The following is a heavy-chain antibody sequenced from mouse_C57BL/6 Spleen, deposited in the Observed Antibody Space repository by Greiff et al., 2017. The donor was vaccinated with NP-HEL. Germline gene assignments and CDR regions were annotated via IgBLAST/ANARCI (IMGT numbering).Heavy chain of an antibody. Sequence: EVKVEESGPGLVKPSQSLSLTCSVTDYSITSGYYWNWIRQFPGNKLEWMGYISYDGSNNYNPSLKNRISITRDTSKNQFFLKLNSVTTEDTATYYCAREGYEYFDYWGQGTTLTVSS. CDR1: DYSITSGYY. D-gene: IGHD2-2*01. CDR3: AREGYEYFDY. J-gene: IGHJ2*01. V-gene: IGHV3-6*01. CDR2: ISYDGSN.